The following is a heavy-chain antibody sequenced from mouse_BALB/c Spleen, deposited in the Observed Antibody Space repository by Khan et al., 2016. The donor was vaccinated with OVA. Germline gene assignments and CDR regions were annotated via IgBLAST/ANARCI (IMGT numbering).Heavy chain of an antibody. D-gene: IGHD2-14*01. CDR3: AKNYRYDVYFDY. J-gene: IGHJ2*01. CDR1: GYTFTSYV. V-gene: IGHV1S136*01. Sequence: VQLQQSGPDLVKPGASVRMSCKASGYTFTSYVMHWLRQKPGQGLEWIGYIYPFNDDTKYNEKFKGKATLTSDKSSSTAYMELSSLTSEDSAVYSCAKNYRYDVYFDYWGQGTTLTVSS. CDR2: IYPFNDDT.